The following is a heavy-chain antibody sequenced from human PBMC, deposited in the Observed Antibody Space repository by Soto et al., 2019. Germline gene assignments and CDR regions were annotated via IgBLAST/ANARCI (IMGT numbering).Heavy chain of an antibody. J-gene: IGHJ4*02. CDR1: GFTFSSYA. V-gene: IGHV3-30-3*01. CDR2: ISYHGSNK. Sequence: GGSLRLSCAASGFTFSSYAMHWVRQAPGKGLEWVAVISYHGSNKYYADSVKGRFTISRDNSKNTLYLQMNSLRAEDTAVYYCARGEGKYLYYDILTGYCNFDYWGQGTLVTVSS. D-gene: IGHD3-9*01. CDR3: ARGEGKYLYYDILTGYCNFDY.